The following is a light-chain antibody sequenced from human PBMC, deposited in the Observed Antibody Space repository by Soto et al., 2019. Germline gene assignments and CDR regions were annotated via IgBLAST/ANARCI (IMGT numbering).Light chain of an antibody. CDR3: QQSYSTPHT. J-gene: IGKJ5*01. CDR2: AAS. V-gene: IGKV1-39*01. Sequence: MQMTQSPPSLSASVGDRVTITFRASQSISNYLNWYQQKPGKAPKLLIYAASSLQSGVPSRFSGSGSGTDFTLTISILQPEDFATYYCQQSYSTPHTFGQGTRLEIK. CDR1: QSISNY.